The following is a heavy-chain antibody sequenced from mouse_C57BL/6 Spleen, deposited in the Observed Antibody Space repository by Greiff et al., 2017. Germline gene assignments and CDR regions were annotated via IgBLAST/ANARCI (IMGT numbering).Heavy chain of an antibody. J-gene: IGHJ3*01. CDR3: ARRPYGNYDAY. D-gene: IGHD2-1*01. Sequence: QVQLQQSGAELMKPGASVKLSCKATGYTFTGYWIEWVKQRPGHGLEWIGEILPGSGSTNYNEKFKGNATFTADTSSNTASMQLSSLTTEDSAIYYCARRPYGNYDAYWGQGTLVTVSA. CDR1: GYTFTGYW. V-gene: IGHV1-9*01. CDR2: ILPGSGST.